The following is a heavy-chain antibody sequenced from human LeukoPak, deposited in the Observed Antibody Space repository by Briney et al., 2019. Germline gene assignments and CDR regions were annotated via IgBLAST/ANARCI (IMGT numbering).Heavy chain of an antibody. CDR3: ARDLKGIRYCSGGDCGFDY. Sequence: GGSLRLSCEASGFTLSRYWMSWVRQAPGRGLEWVANINEDEREKYYVDSVKGRFTISRDNAKKSIYLQMNSLRGEDTAVYYCARDLKGIRYCSGGDCGFDYWGQGTLVTVSS. V-gene: IGHV3-7*01. CDR1: GFTLSRYW. D-gene: IGHD2-15*01. J-gene: IGHJ4*02. CDR2: INEDEREK.